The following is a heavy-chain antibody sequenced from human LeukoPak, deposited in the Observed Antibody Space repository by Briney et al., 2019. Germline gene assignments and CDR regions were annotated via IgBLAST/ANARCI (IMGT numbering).Heavy chain of an antibody. J-gene: IGHJ4*02. CDR2: ISDSGRDT. D-gene: IGHD1-26*01. V-gene: IGHV3-23*01. CDR3: ATGCVGSPSCFTTGYDH. CDR1: GLTFNTYA. Sequence: PGGSPRLSCAVSGLTFNTYAMNWVRQAPGKGLEWVSGISDSGRDTYYSDSVKGRFSISRDNSKSTVYLQMNSLRAEDTALYFCATGCVGSPSCFTTGYDHWGQGTLVTVSS.